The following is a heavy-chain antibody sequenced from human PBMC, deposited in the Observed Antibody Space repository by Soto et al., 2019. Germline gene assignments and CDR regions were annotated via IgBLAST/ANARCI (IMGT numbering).Heavy chain of an antibody. CDR2: IIPIFGTA. J-gene: IGHJ6*02. CDR3: ARCSSTSWRSYGMDV. CDR1: GGTFSSYA. V-gene: IGHV1-69*01. Sequence: QVQLVQSGAEVKKPGSSVKVSCKASGGTFSSYAISWVRQAPGQGLEWMGGIIPIFGTANYTQKFQGRVTITADDSTSTASMELTSLRSEDTALYYCARCSSTSWRSYGMDVWGQGTTVTVSS. D-gene: IGHD2-2*01.